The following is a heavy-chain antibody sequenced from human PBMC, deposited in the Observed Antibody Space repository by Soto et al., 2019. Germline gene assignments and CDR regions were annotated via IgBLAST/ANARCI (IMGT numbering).Heavy chain of an antibody. D-gene: IGHD5-12*01. Sequence: XGTLSLTCTVSGGSISSSSYYGGWIRQPPGKGLEWIGSIYYSGSTYYNPSLKSRVTISVDTSKNQFSLKLSSVTAADTAVYYCARLEVGSGYDYDYYYYGMDVWGQGTTVTVSS. J-gene: IGHJ6*02. CDR1: GGSISSSSYY. CDR2: IYYSGST. CDR3: ARLEVGSGYDYDYYYYGMDV. V-gene: IGHV4-39*01.